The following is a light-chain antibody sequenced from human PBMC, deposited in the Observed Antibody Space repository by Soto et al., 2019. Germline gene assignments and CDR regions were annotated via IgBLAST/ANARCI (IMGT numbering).Light chain of an antibody. CDR2: DVS. V-gene: IGLV2-14*03. J-gene: IGLJ1*01. CDR1: SSDVGGYNY. CDR3: SSYTSSSLHV. Sequence: QSALTQPASVSGSPGQSITISCTGTSSDVGGYNYVSWYQQHPGKAPKLMIYDVSNRPSGVSYRFSGSKSGNTASLTISGLRAEDEADYYCSSYTSSSLHVFGTGTKVTVL.